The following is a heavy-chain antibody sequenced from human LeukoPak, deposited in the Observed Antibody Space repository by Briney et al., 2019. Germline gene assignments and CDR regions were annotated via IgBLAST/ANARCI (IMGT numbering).Heavy chain of an antibody. CDR1: GGSVSSGSYY. J-gene: IGHJ4*02. D-gene: IGHD5-12*01. V-gene: IGHV4-61*01. CDR3: ARVRPDYSGYDGGYFAY. Sequence: PSETLSLTCTVSGGSVSSGSYYWSWIPQPPGKGLEWIGYIYYSGSTNYNPSLKSRVTISVDTSKNQFSLKLSSVTAAETAVYYCARVRPDYSGYDGGYFAYGGQGTLVTASS. CDR2: IYYSGST.